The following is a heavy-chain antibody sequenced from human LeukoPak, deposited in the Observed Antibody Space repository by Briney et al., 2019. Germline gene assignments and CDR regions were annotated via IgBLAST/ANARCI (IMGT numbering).Heavy chain of an antibody. V-gene: IGHV3-11*05. CDR3: ARDHSYGSGSYWDDY. Sequence: PGGSLRLSCAASGFTFSDYYMSWIRQAPGKGLEWVSYISSSGSYTNYAESVKGRLTISRDNAKNSLYLQMNSLRAEDTAVYYCARDHSYGSGSYWDDYWGRGTLVTVSS. J-gene: IGHJ4*02. CDR2: ISSSGSYT. D-gene: IGHD3-10*01. CDR1: GFTFSDYY.